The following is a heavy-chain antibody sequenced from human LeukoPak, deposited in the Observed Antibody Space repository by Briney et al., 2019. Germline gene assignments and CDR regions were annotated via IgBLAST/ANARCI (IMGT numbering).Heavy chain of an antibody. V-gene: IGHV4-30-4*01. Sequence: SETLSLTCTVSGGSISSGDYYWRWVRQPPGEGLEWIGYIYYSGSTYYNPSLKSRVTISVDTSKNQFSLKLSSVTAADTAVYYCARDAVIAAAGHFDYWGQGTLVTVSS. CDR3: ARDAVIAAAGHFDY. D-gene: IGHD6-13*01. CDR2: IYYSGST. J-gene: IGHJ4*02. CDR1: GGSISSGDYY.